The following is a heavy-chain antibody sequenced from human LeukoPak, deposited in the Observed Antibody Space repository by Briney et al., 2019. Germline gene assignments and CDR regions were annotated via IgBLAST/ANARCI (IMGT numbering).Heavy chain of an antibody. CDR1: GYTFTSYD. CDR3: ARGGVGSYYYYGMDV. CDR2: MNPDSGNT. Sequence: ASVKVSCKASGYTFTSYDINWVRQATGQGLEWMGWMNPDSGNTGYAQKFQGRVTMTRNTSISTAYMELSSLRSEDTAVYYCARGGVGSYYYYGMDVWGQGTTVTVSS. V-gene: IGHV1-8*01. D-gene: IGHD2-15*01. J-gene: IGHJ6*02.